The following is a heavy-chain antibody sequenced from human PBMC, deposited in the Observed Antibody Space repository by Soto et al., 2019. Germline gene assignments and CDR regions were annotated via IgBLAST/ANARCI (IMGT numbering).Heavy chain of an antibody. V-gene: IGHV3-30*18. CDR2: ISYDGSNK. D-gene: IGHD1-26*01. Sequence: GGSLRLSCAASGFTFSSYGMHWVRQAPGKGLEWVAVISYDGSNKYYADSVKGRFTISRDNSKNTLYLQMNSLRAEDTAVYYCAKEWDGPGAFDIWGQGTMVTVSS. CDR3: AKEWDGPGAFDI. J-gene: IGHJ3*02. CDR1: GFTFSSYG.